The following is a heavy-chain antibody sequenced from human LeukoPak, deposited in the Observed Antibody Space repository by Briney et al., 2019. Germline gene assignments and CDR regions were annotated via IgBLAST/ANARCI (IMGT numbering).Heavy chain of an antibody. D-gene: IGHD3-10*02. V-gene: IGHV3-48*03. J-gene: IGHJ6*04. Sequence: GGSLRLSCAASGFTFSSYEMNWVRQAPGKGLEWVSYISSSGSTIYYADSVKGRFTISWDNAKNSLYLQMNSLRPEDTAVYYCAELGITMIGGVWGKGTTVTISS. CDR2: ISSSGSTI. CDR1: GFTFSSYE. CDR3: AELGITMIGGV.